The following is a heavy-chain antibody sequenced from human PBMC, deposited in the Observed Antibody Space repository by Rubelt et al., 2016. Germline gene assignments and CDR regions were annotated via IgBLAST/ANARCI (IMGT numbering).Heavy chain of an antibody. J-gene: IGHJ6*02. CDR3: ARMMSMTTVTTSCYYGMDV. CDR2: IIISSSFI. V-gene: IGHV3-21*01. Sequence: GKGLEWVSSIIISSSFIYYADSVKGRFTISRDNAKNSLYLQTNSLRAEDTAVYYCARMMSMTTVTTSCYYGMDVWGQGTTVTVSS. D-gene: IGHD4-17*01.